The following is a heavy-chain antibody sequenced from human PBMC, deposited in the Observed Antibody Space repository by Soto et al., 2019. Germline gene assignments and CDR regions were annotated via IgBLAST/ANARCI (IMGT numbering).Heavy chain of an antibody. CDR3: ARAIEESRSHDAFDI. CDR1: GSTFTSYY. Sequence: ASVTVSFPASGSTFTSYYMHLVRQAPGQGLEWMGIINPSGGSTSYAQKFQGRVTMTRDTSTSTVYMELSSLRSEDTAVYYCARAIEESRSHDAFDIWGQGTMVTVSS. V-gene: IGHV1-46*03. J-gene: IGHJ3*02. D-gene: IGHD3-22*01. CDR2: INPSGGST.